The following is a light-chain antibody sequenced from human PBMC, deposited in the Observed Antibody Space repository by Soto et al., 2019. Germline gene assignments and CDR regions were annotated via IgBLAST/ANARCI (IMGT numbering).Light chain of an antibody. CDR1: QSVSSY. CDR3: QQRSNWPPT. CDR2: DAS. Sequence: EIVLTQSPATLSLSPGERATLSCRASQSVSSYLAWYQQKPGQAPRLLIYDASNRATGIPARFSGSGYGTDFTLTISSLEPEDFAVYYCQQRSNWPPTFGQGTKV. V-gene: IGKV3-11*01. J-gene: IGKJ1*01.